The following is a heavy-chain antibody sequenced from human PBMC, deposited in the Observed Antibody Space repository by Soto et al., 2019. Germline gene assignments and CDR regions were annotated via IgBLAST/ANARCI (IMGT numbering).Heavy chain of an antibody. V-gene: IGHV4-31*03. J-gene: IGHJ6*02. CDR3: ARHRSSAGLHYSNYGMDV. CDR2: IYYSGST. D-gene: IGHD6-13*01. Sequence: PSETLSLTCTVSGGSISSGGYYWSWIRQHPGKGLEWIGYIYYSGSTYYNPSLKSRVTISVDTSKNQFSLKLSSVTAADTAVYYCARHRSSAGLHYSNYGMDVWGQGNTVTVSS. CDR1: GGSISSGGYY.